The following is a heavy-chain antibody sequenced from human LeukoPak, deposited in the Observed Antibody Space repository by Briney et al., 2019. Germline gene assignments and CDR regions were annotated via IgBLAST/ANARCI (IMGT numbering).Heavy chain of an antibody. V-gene: IGHV1-18*01. CDR2: ISAYNGNT. CDR1: GYSFTSYG. Sequence: GESLKISCKGSGYSFTSYGISWVRQAPGQGLEWMGWISAYNGNTNYAQKLQGRVTMTTDTSTSTAYMELRSLRSDDTAVYYCARDRDYYGSGSYIDYWGQGTLVTVSS. D-gene: IGHD3-10*01. CDR3: ARDRDYYGSGSYIDY. J-gene: IGHJ4*02.